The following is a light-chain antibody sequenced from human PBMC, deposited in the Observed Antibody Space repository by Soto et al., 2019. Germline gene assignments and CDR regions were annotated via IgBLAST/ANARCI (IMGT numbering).Light chain of an antibody. Sequence: EIVLTQSPATLSLSPGEGATLSCRASQSVRSYSAWYQQKPGQAPGLLIYDASNRATGIPARLSGSGSGTDFTLTISSLEPEDFAVYYCQQRSNWPMTFGQGTRLQI. CDR1: QSVRSY. CDR3: QQRSNWPMT. V-gene: IGKV3-11*01. J-gene: IGKJ5*01. CDR2: DAS.